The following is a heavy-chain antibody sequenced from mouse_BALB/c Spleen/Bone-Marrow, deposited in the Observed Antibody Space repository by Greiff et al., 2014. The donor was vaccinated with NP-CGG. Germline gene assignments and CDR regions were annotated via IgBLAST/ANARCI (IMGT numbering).Heavy chain of an antibody. CDR1: GFTFSSYT. Sequence: EVNVVQSGGGLVQPGGSLKLSCAASGFTFSSYTMSWVRQTPEKRLEWVACISNGGGSTYYPDTVKGRFTISRDNAKNTLYLQMSSLKSEDTAMYYCARQIYYTYFDYWGQGTTLTVSS. CDR2: ISNGGGST. V-gene: IGHV5-12-2*01. CDR3: ARQIYYTYFDY. J-gene: IGHJ2*01. D-gene: IGHD2-1*01.